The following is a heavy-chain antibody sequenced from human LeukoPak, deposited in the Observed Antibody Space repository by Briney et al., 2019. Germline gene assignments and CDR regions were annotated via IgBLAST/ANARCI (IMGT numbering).Heavy chain of an antibody. CDR3: ARASEDYYDSSGYGNFDY. V-gene: IGHV3-21*01. J-gene: IGHJ4*02. CDR2: ISSSSSYI. D-gene: IGHD3-22*01. CDR1: GSTFSSYS. Sequence: GGSLRLSCAASGSTFSSYSMNWVRQAPGKGLEWVSSISSSSSYIYYADSVKGRFTISRDNAKNSLYLQMNSLRAEDTAVYYCARASEDYYDSSGYGNFDYWGQGTLVTVSS.